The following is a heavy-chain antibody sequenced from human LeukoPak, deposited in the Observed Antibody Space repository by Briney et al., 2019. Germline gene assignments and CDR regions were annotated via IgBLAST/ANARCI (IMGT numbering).Heavy chain of an antibody. Sequence: GGSLRLSCAASGFTFSSYAMSWVRQAPGKGLEWVSAISGSGGSTYYADSVKGRFTISRDNSKNTLYLRMNSLRAEDTAVYYCAARRGYSSSWPFDYWGQGTLDTVSS. J-gene: IGHJ4*02. CDR2: ISGSGGST. CDR3: AARRGYSSSWPFDY. V-gene: IGHV3-23*01. D-gene: IGHD6-13*01. CDR1: GFTFSSYA.